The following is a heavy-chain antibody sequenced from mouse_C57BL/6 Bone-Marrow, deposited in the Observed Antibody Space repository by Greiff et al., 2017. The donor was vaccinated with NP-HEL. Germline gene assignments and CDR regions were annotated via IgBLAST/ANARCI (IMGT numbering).Heavy chain of an antibody. J-gene: IGHJ1*03. CDR2: IDPSDSET. CDR1: GYTFTSYW. Sequence: VQLKQPGAELVRPGSSVKLSCKASGYTFTSYWMHWVKQRPIQGLEWIGNIDPSDSETHYNQKFKDKATLTVDKSSSTAYMQLSSLTSEDSAVYYCARHYGNYGYWYFDVWGTGTTVTVSS. D-gene: IGHD2-1*01. V-gene: IGHV1-52*01. CDR3: ARHYGNYGYWYFDV.